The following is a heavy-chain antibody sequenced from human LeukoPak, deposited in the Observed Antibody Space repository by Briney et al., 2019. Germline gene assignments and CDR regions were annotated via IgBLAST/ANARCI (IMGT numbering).Heavy chain of an antibody. Sequence: SETLSLTCTVSGGSISSSSYYWGWIRQPPGKGLEWIGSIYYSGSTYYNPSLKSRVTISVDTSKNQFSLKLSSVTAADTAVYYCASSSGPRTYYDFWSGYYVDYWGQGTLVTVSS. D-gene: IGHD3-3*01. V-gene: IGHV4-39*01. CDR2: IYYSGST. CDR1: GGSISSSSYY. CDR3: ASSSGPRTYYDFWSGYYVDY. J-gene: IGHJ4*02.